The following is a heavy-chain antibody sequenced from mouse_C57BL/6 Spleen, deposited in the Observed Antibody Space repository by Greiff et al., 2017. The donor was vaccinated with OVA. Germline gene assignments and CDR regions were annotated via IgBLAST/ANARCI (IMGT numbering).Heavy chain of an antibody. CDR3: ARADDFSYGSNPAWLAD. V-gene: IGHV1-82*01. D-gene: IGHD1-1*01. Sequence: QVQLKESGPELVKPGASVKISCKASGYAFSSSWMNWVKQRPGKGLEWIGRIYPGDGDPNYNGKFKGKATLTADKSSSTAYMQRSSLTSEDSAVYVCARADDFSYGSNPAWLADWGQGTLVTVSA. J-gene: IGHJ3*01. CDR1: GYAFSSSW. CDR2: IYPGDGDP.